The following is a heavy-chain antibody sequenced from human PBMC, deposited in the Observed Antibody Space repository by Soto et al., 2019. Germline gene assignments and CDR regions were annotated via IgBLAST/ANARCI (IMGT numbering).Heavy chain of an antibody. CDR3: ARDRGGGSIFGGHYGMDV. CDR1: GFIFRDFY. V-gene: IGHV3-11*06. CDR2: ISSSSSST. J-gene: IGHJ6*02. D-gene: IGHD3-3*01. Sequence: QVQLLESGGGLVKPGGSLRLSCVASGFIFRDFYMSWIRQVPGKGLEWLSKISSSSSSTDYADSEKGRFTISRDNAKNSLYLQMSSLRAEDTAVYYCARDRGGGSIFGGHYGMDVWGQGTTVTVSS.